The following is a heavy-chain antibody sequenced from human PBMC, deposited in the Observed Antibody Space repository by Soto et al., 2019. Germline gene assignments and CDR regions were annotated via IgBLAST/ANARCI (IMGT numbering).Heavy chain of an antibody. CDR3: ATDRGGPYYDFWSGPMSPYYYFGMDV. J-gene: IGHJ6*02. V-gene: IGHV3-7*03. CDR1: GFTFSSYW. CDR2: IKQDGSEK. Sequence: GGSLRLSCAASGFTFSSYWMSWVRQAPGKGLEWVANIKQDGSEKYYVDSVKGRFTISRDNAKNSLYLQMNSLRAEDTAVYYCATDRGGPYYDFWSGPMSPYYYFGMDVWGQGTTVTVSS. D-gene: IGHD3-3*01.